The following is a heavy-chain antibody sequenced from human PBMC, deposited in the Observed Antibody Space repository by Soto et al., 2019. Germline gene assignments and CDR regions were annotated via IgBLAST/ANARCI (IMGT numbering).Heavy chain of an antibody. J-gene: IGHJ3*02. CDR1: GYTFTSYD. D-gene: IGHD7-27*01. V-gene: IGHV1-8*01. CDR3: ARGGETGDAFEI. CDR2: TNPNSANK. Sequence: QVQLVQSGAAVKKPGASVKVSCKASGYTFTSYDINWLRQATGQGLEWMGWTNPNSANKGYAQKFQDRVSMTRNTSISTAYMELSSLRSDDTAVYYCARGGETGDAFEIWGQGTVVTVSS.